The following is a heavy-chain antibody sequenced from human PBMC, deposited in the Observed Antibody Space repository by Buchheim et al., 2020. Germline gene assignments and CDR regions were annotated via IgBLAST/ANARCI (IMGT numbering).Heavy chain of an antibody. D-gene: IGHD3-10*01. CDR3: ARRGSGILFDY. CDR1: GGSMTNYY. V-gene: IGHV4-59*01. J-gene: IGHJ4*02. Sequence: QVQLQESGPGLVKPSETLSLTCTVSGGSMTNYYWSWFRQPPGKGLEWIGYIFYSGSLNYSPSLKSRVTISVDTSQNQFSLKLRSVTPADTAVYYCARRGSGILFDYWGQG. CDR2: IFYSGSL.